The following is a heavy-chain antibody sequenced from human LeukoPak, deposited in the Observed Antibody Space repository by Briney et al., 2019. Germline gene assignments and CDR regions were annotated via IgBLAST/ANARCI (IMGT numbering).Heavy chain of an antibody. J-gene: IGHJ4*02. CDR1: GGSLSDYY. CDR2: IFYTGST. V-gene: IGHV4-59*01. Sequence: SETLSLTCTVSGGSLSDYYWNWIRQPPGKRLEWIGYIFYTGSTTYNPSLKSRVTISVDTSKNQFSLMLSSVTPADTAVYYCARANQLELLRALDYWGQGTLVTVSS. CDR3: ARANQLELLRALDY. D-gene: IGHD1-7*01.